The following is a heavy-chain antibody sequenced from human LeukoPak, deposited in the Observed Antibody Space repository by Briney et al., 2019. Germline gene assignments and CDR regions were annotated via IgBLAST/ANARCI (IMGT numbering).Heavy chain of an antibody. J-gene: IGHJ4*02. CDR2: ISGSGGST. V-gene: IGHV3-23*01. Sequence: GGSLRLSCAASGFTFSSYAMSWVRQAPGKGLEWVSAISGSGGSTYYADSVKGRFTISRDNSKNTLYLQMNSLRAEDTAVYYCAREQVPDYTGDPGHYFDYWGQGTLVTVSS. CDR3: AREQVPDYTGDPGHYFDY. D-gene: IGHD7-27*01. CDR1: GFTFSSYA.